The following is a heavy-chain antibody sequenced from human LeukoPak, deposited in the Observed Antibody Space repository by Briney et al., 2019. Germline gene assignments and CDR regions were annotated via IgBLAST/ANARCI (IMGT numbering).Heavy chain of an antibody. CDR2: ISYDGSVK. V-gene: IGHV3-30*03. Sequence: GGSLRLSCAASGFTFSNYGMHWVRQAPGKGLEWVTVISYDGSVKHYADSVKGRFTISRDDSKNTLYLQMNCLRAEDTAVYYCARGGSSSNYWGQGTLVTVSS. CDR3: ARGGSSSNY. J-gene: IGHJ4*02. D-gene: IGHD6-6*01. CDR1: GFTFSNYG.